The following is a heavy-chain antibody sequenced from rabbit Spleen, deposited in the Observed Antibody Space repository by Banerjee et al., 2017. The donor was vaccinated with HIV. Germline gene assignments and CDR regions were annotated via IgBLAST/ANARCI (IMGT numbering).Heavy chain of an antibody. V-gene: IGHV1S40*01. CDR1: GIDFSGYYY. CDR2: IYGGSGSA. Sequence: QSLEVSGGELVKPGASLTLTCKASGIDFSGYYYMCWVRQAPGKGLEWIGCIYGGSGSAYSATRANGLFSISNASSTTATLQITSLTSADTGTYFFARGTGVAVYENPVGGLKLWGAGTWGTV. J-gene: IGHJ4*01. CDR3: ARGTGVAVYENPVGGLKL. D-gene: IGHD3-3*01.